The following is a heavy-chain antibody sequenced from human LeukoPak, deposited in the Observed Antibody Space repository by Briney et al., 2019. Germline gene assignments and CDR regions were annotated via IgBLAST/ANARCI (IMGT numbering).Heavy chain of an antibody. Sequence: GGSLRLSCAASGFTFSGSAMHWVRQTSGKGLEWVGRIRSKANSYATAYAASVKGRFTISRDDSKNTAYLQMNSLKTEDTAVYYCTTGTHFDYWGQGTLVTVSS. CDR2: IRSKANSYAT. J-gene: IGHJ4*02. CDR3: TTGTHFDY. CDR1: GFTFSGSA. V-gene: IGHV3-73*01. D-gene: IGHD1-1*01.